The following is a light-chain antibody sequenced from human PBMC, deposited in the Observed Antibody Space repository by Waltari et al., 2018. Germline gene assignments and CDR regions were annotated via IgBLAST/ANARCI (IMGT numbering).Light chain of an antibody. V-gene: IGKV1-5*03. CDR1: QSIGSS. Sequence: DIQMTQSPYTLSASVGDRVTLTRRASQSIGSSLAWYQQKPGKAPKVVIYEASSLESGVRSSFSGSGSGIEFTLTISSLQPDDFATYYGQQCNSYLLTFGGGTKVEIK. CDR2: EAS. J-gene: IGKJ4*01. CDR3: QQCNSYLLT.